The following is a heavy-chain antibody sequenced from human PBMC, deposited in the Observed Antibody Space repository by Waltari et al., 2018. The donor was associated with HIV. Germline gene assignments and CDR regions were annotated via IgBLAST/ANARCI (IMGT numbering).Heavy chain of an antibody. CDR1: GYTFTNYD. D-gene: IGHD1-26*01. J-gene: IGHJ5*02. Sequence: QVQLVQSGAEVKKPGASVKVSCKTSGYTFTNYDINWVRQATGHGLEWMGWMNPNSGNAGYAQKFQGRVTMTSDTSISTAVMDLSSLRSDDTAVYYCARGVDAVGATHWFDPWGQGTLVTVSS. V-gene: IGHV1-8*01. CDR2: MNPNSGNA. CDR3: ARGVDAVGATHWFDP.